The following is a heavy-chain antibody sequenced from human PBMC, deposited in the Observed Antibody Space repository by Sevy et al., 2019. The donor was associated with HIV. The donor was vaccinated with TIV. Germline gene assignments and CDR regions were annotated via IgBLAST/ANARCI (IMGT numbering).Heavy chain of an antibody. J-gene: IGHJ6*03. CDR1: GFAFSDHY. V-gene: IGHV3-72*01. Sequence: GGSLRLSCAASGFAFSDHYVDWVRQAPGKGLEWVGRIRNRPNRYTTEYAASVEGRFTISSDDSRHSLYLQMNSLKTEESAVYYCVRGPNCGVGGCQQISPYCLDVWGIGATVTVSS. CDR2: IRNRPNRYTT. CDR3: VRGPNCGVGGCQQISPYCLDV. D-gene: IGHD2-21*01.